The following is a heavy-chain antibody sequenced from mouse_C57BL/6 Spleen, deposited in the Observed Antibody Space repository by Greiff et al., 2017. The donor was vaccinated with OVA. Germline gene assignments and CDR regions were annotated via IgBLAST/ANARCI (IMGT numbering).Heavy chain of an antibody. Sequence: EVQGVESGPELVKPGASVKISCKASGYSFTGYYMNWVKQSPEKSLEWIGEINPSTGGTTYNQKFKAKATLTVDKSSSTAYMQLKSLTSEDSAVYYCARGMVTDRSAMDYWGQGTSVTVSS. CDR1: GYSFTGYY. CDR3: ARGMVTDRSAMDY. J-gene: IGHJ4*01. D-gene: IGHD2-3*01. CDR2: INPSTGGT. V-gene: IGHV1-42*01.